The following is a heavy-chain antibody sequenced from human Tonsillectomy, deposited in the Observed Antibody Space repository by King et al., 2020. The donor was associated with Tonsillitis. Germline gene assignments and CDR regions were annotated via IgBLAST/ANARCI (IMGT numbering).Heavy chain of an antibody. Sequence: VQLVESGGGVVQPGRSLRLSCAASGFTFSSYAIHWVRQAPGKGLEWVAVISYDGSNKYYADSVKGRFTISRDNSKNTLYLQMNSLRAEDKAVYYCARETLRFLEWLFCGMDVWGQGTTVTVSS. D-gene: IGHD3-3*01. CDR2: ISYDGSNK. CDR1: GFTFSSYA. CDR3: ARETLRFLEWLFCGMDV. V-gene: IGHV3-30-3*01. J-gene: IGHJ6*02.